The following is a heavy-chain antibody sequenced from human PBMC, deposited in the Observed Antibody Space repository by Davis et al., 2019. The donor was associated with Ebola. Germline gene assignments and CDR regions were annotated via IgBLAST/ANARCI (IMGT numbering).Heavy chain of an antibody. J-gene: IGHJ4*02. CDR3: ARGEMGMFDY. Sequence: SETLSLTCAVSGSSITSSFFPWIRQPAAHGLEWIGLIYKTGRTNYTPSLKSRVSMSVDTSKNQFSLNLGSLTAADTAVYFCARGEMGMFDYWGPGTLVTFSS. V-gene: IGHV4-4*07. CDR2: IYKTGRT. CDR1: GSSITSSF. D-gene: IGHD5-24*01.